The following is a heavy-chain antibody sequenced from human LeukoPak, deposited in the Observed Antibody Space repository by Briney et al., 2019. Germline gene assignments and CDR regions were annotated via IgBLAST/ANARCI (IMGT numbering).Heavy chain of an antibody. CDR2: ISHDGGTK. J-gene: IGHJ4*02. D-gene: IGHD1-26*01. Sequence: PGGSLRLSCAASGFSFSNFAIYWVRQAPGKGLEWLAVISHDGGTKHYADSVKGRFTISRDNSNNSLSLQMNSLSAEDTAVYYWARARGRWDLLPLDFWGQGTLVTVSS. CDR1: GFSFSNFA. V-gene: IGHV3-30*04. CDR3: ARARGRWDLLPLDF.